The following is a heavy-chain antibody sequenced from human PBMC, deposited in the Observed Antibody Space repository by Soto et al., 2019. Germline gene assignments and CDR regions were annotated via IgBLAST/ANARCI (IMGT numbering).Heavy chain of an antibody. CDR3: ARTYYDILTGYPYYFDY. V-gene: IGHV1-18*01. J-gene: IGHJ4*02. CDR2: ISAYNGNT. D-gene: IGHD3-9*01. Sequence: ASVKVSCKASGYTFTSYGISWVRQAPGQGLEWMGWISAYNGNTNYAQKLQGRVTMTTDTSTSTAYMELRSLRSDDTAVYYCARTYYDILTGYPYYFDYWGQGTLVTVS. CDR1: GYTFTSYG.